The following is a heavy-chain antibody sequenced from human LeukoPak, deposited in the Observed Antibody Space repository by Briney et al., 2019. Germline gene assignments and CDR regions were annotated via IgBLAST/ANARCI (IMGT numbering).Heavy chain of an antibody. J-gene: IGHJ4*02. CDR3: VKRDAYDSSGYYGN. V-gene: IGHV3-53*01. Sequence: PGGSLRLSCAASGFTVSSNYMSWVRQAPGKGLEWVSVIYSGGSTYYADSVKGRFTISRDNSKNTLYLQMNSLRAEDTAVYYCVKRDAYDSSGYYGNWGQGTLVTVSS. CDR1: GFTVSSNY. D-gene: IGHD3-22*01. CDR2: IYSGGST.